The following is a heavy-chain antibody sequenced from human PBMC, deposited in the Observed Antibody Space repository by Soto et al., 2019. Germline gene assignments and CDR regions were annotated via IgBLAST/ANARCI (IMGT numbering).Heavy chain of an antibody. CDR3: ARDTDYSQADH. D-gene: IGHD4-17*01. J-gene: IGHJ5*02. CDR1: GFTFSGYW. V-gene: IGHV3-7*01. CDR2: IMKDGGEK. Sequence: EVQLVESGGGLVQPGGSLRLSCAASGFTFSGYWMGWVRQAPGKGLEWVATIMKDGGEKKYVDSVKGRFTISRDNAQNSVSLQMNSLRVEDTAVYYCARDTDYSQADHWGQGTRVTVSS.